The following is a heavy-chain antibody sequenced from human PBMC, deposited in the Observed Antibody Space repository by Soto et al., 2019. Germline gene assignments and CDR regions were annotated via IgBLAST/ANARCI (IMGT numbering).Heavy chain of an antibody. D-gene: IGHD2-2*01. Sequence: GNSHINTGKGTEVNFTRSWNRWVGQMSRKGLEWMGRIDPSDSYTNYSPSFQGHVTISADKSISTAYLQWTSLKASDTGMYSCVWAHQRGQGSDGTAVWGQGTTVTVSS. CDR1: EVNFTRSW. V-gene: IGHV5-10-1*01. J-gene: IGHJ6*02. CDR2: IDPSDSYT. CDR3: VWAHQRGQGSDGTAV.